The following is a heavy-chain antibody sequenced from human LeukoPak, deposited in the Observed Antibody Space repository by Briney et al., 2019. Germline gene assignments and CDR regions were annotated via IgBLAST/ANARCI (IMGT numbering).Heavy chain of an antibody. V-gene: IGHV4-34*01. CDR2: INHSGST. CDR3: ARAGPKPSRGVITSYYYYYGMDV. D-gene: IGHD3-10*01. J-gene: IGHJ6*04. CDR1: GGSFSGYY. Sequence: SETLSLTCAVYGGSFSGYYWSWIRQPPGKGLEWIGEINHSGSTNYNPSLKSRVTISVDTSKNQFSLKLSSVTAADTAVYYCARAGPKPSRGVITSYYYYYGMDVWGKGTAVTVSS.